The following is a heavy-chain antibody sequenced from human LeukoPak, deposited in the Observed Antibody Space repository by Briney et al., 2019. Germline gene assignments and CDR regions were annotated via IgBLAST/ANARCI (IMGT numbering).Heavy chain of an antibody. V-gene: IGHV3-21*01. CDR2: ISSSSSYI. J-gene: IGHJ4*02. CDR3: ARAGDYGDYFDY. D-gene: IGHD4-17*01. CDR1: GFTFSSYS. Sequence: GGSLRLSCAASGFTFSSYSMNWVRQAPGKGLEWVSSISSSSSYIYYADSVKGRFTISRDNAKNSLYLQMNSLRAEDTAVYYCARAGDYGDYFDYWGQGTLVIVSS.